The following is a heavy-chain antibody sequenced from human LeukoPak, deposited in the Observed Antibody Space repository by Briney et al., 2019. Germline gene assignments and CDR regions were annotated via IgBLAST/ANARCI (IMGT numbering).Heavy chain of an antibody. Sequence: SETLSLTCTVSGGSISSGSYYWSWIPQPAGKGLEWIGSIYYSGSTYYNPSLKSRVTISVDTSKNQFSLKLSSVTAADTAVYYCARLKDEEPLNWFDPWGQGTLVTVSS. D-gene: IGHD2-15*01. V-gene: IGHV4-39*01. CDR2: IYYSGST. CDR1: GGSISSGSYY. J-gene: IGHJ5*02. CDR3: ARLKDEEPLNWFDP.